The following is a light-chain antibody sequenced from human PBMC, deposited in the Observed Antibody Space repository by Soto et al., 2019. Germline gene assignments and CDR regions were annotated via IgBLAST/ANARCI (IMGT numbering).Light chain of an antibody. CDR2: DVS. CDR1: SSDVGGYNY. CDR3: CSYAGSYTPV. Sequence: QSALTQPRSVSGSPGQSVTISCTGTSSDVGGYNYVSWYQQHPGKAPKLMIYDVSKRPSGVPDRFSGSKSGNTASLTISGSQAEDEADYYCCSYAGSYTPVFGGGTQLTVL. V-gene: IGLV2-11*01. J-gene: IGLJ2*01.